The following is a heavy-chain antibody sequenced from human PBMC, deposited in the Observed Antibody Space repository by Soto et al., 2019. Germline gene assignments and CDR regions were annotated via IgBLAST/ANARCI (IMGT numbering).Heavy chain of an antibody. Sequence: QVQLVQSGAEVKKPGASVKVSCKASGYTFTSYDINWVRQATGQGLAWMGWMNPNSGNTGYAQKFQGKVTMTRITSISTAYIELSSLRSEDTAVYYCAREVTAAMDVRGQGTTVTVSS. V-gene: IGHV1-8*01. D-gene: IGHD2-21*02. CDR2: MNPNSGNT. CDR1: GYTFTSYD. CDR3: AREVTAAMDV. J-gene: IGHJ6*02.